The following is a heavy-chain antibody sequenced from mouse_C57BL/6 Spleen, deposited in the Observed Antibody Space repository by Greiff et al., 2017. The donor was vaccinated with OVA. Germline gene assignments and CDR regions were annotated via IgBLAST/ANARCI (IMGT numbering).Heavy chain of an antibody. V-gene: IGHV2-5*01. CDR1: GFSLTSYG. CDR2: IWRGGST. D-gene: IGHD1-1*01. CDR3: AKNRGASNYGDAMDY. Sequence: QVQLKESGPGLVQPSQSLSITCTVSGFSLTSYGVHWVRQSPGKGLEWLGVIWRGGSTDYNAAFMSRLSITKDNSKSQVFFKMNSLQADDTAISYCAKNRGASNYGDAMDYWGQGTSVTVSS. J-gene: IGHJ4*01.